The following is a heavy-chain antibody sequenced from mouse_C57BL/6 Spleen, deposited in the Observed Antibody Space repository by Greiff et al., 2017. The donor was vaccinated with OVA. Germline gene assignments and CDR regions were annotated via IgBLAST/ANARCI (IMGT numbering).Heavy chain of an antibody. J-gene: IGHJ1*03. CDR1: GYTFTSYW. Sequence: VQLQQPGAELVRPGSSVKLSCKASGYTFTSYWMHWVKQRPIQGLEWICNIDPSDSYTHYNQKFKDKATLTVDKSSSTAYIQLSSLTSEDAAVYYCARFAFEGWGTGTTVTVSS. V-gene: IGHV1-52*01. CDR2: IDPSDSYT. CDR3: ARFAFEG.